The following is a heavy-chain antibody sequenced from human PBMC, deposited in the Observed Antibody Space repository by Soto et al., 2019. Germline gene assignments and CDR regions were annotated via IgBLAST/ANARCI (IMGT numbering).Heavy chain of an antibody. Sequence: QVQLVESGGGVVQPGRSLRLSCAASGFTFSSYGMHWVRQAPGKGLEWVAVISYDGSNKYYADSVKGRFTISRDNSKNTLYPQMNSLRAEDTAVYYCARANPAAAGTFDYWGQGTLVTVSS. CDR1: GFTFSSYG. CDR3: ARANPAAAGTFDY. V-gene: IGHV3-30*03. CDR2: ISYDGSNK. D-gene: IGHD6-13*01. J-gene: IGHJ4*02.